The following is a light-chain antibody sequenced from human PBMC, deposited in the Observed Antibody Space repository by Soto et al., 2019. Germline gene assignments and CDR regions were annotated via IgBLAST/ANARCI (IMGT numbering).Light chain of an antibody. Sequence: EIVLTQSPGTLSLSPGERATLSCRASQSFNSIYLAWYQQKPGQAPRLLIYGASSRATGIPDRFSGSGSGTDFTLTISRLEPEDFAVSYCHQYDSWTFGQGTKLDIK. CDR3: HQYDSWT. V-gene: IGKV3-20*01. J-gene: IGKJ1*01. CDR1: QSFNSIY. CDR2: GAS.